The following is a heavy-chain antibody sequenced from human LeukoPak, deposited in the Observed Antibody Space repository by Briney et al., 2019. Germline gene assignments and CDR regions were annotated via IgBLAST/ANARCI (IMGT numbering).Heavy chain of an antibody. J-gene: IGHJ4*02. V-gene: IGHV3-7*01. Sequence: GGSLRLSCAASGFTFRNFWMTWVRQAPGKGLEWVASIKQDGSEKHYVDSVKGRFTISRDNAKNSLYLQTGSLRDEDTAVYYCARASFQRWLQLGGDWGQGTLVTVSS. CDR3: ARASFQRWLQLGGD. CDR1: GFTFRNFW. CDR2: IKQDGSEK. D-gene: IGHD5-24*01.